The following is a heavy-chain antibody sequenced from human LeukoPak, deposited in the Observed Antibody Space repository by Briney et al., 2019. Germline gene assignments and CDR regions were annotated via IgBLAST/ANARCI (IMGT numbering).Heavy chain of an antibody. J-gene: IGHJ4*02. V-gene: IGHV4-34*01. CDR1: GGSCDDYY. CDR3: ASLDDYYGSGSYGNFDY. D-gene: IGHD3-10*01. Sequence: SETLSLTCAVHGGSCDDYYCSWIRQPPGKGLEWIGEIHPHGIFYYNSSLVSRVTISIDTSKTQFSLRLTSVTAADTAVYYCASLDDYYGSGSYGNFDYWGQGTLVTVSS. CDR2: IHPHGIF.